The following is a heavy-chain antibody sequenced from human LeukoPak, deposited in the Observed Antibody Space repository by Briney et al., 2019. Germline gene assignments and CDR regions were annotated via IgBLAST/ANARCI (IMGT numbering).Heavy chain of an antibody. D-gene: IGHD1-26*01. J-gene: IGHJ4*02. Sequence: GGSLRLSCAASGNYWMHWVRQAPGKGLVWVSHVNSDGSWTSHADSVKGRFTISKDNAKNTVYLQMNSLRAGDTAVYYCAKDPIFSGSYGVFDYWGLGTLVTVSS. CDR2: VNSDGSWT. V-gene: IGHV3-74*01. CDR3: AKDPIFSGSYGVFDY. CDR1: GNYW.